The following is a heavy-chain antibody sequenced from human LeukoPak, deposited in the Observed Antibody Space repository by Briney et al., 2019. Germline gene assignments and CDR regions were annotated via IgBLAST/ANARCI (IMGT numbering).Heavy chain of an antibody. CDR3: ARHYSGSYSPFDY. CDR2: ISSSSSYI. D-gene: IGHD1-26*01. CDR1: GFTFSSYS. J-gene: IGHJ4*02. V-gene: IGHV3-21*01. Sequence: GGSLRLSCAASGFTFSSYSMNWVRQAPGKGLEWDSSISSSSSYIYYADSVKGRFTISRDNAKNSLYLQMNSLRAEDTAVYYCARHYSGSYSPFDYWGQGTLVTVSS.